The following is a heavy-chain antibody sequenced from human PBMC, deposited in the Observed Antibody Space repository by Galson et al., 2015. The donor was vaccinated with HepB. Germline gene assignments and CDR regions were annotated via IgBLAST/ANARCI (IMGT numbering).Heavy chain of an antibody. CDR2: IIPIFGTA. CDR1: GGTFSSYA. Sequence: SVKVSCKASGGTFSSYAISWVRQAPGRGLEWMGGIIPIFGTANYAQKFQGRVTITADESTSTAYMELSSLRSEDTAAYYCASPNRKDTAMVNWGQGTLVTVSS. V-gene: IGHV1-69*13. J-gene: IGHJ4*02. CDR3: ASPNRKDTAMVN. D-gene: IGHD5-18*01.